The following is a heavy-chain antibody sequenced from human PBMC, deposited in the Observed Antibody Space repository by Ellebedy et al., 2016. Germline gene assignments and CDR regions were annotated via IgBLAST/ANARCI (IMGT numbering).Heavy chain of an antibody. D-gene: IGHD2-21*01. J-gene: IGHJ4*02. V-gene: IGHV1-2*04. Sequence: ASVKVSCKVSGYTLTELSMHWVRQAPGQGLEWMGWINPNSGGTNYAQKFQGWVTMTRDTSISTAYMELRRLRSDDTAVYYCARGMRQGLWWPYFDYWGQGTLVTVFS. CDR2: INPNSGGT. CDR1: GYTLTELS. CDR3: ARGMRQGLWWPYFDY.